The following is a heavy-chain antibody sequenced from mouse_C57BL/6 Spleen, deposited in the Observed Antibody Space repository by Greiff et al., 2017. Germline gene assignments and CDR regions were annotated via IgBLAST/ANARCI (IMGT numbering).Heavy chain of an antibody. J-gene: IGHJ4*01. D-gene: IGHD1-1*01. Sequence: EVQLQQSGPELVKPGASVKISCKASGYTFTDYYMNWVKQSHGKSLEWIGDINPNNGGTSYNQKFKGKATLTVDKSSSTAYMELRSLTSEDSAVYYCAPNYYGSSYPYYYSMDYWGQGTSVTVSS. V-gene: IGHV1-26*01. CDR2: INPNNGGT. CDR3: APNYYGSSYPYYYSMDY. CDR1: GYTFTDYY.